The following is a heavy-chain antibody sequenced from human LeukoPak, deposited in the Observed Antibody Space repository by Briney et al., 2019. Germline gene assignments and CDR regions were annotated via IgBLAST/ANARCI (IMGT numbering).Heavy chain of an antibody. CDR1: GFTFSSHA. J-gene: IGHJ4*02. Sequence: PGGSLRLSCAASGFTFSSHAMHWVRQAPGKGLEYVSGIGNNGDTTYYANSVKGRFTISRDNSKNTLYLEMNSLRAEDTAVYYCAKDDRERRDYYDSSGLDYWGQGTLVTVSS. D-gene: IGHD3-22*01. CDR2: IGNNGDTT. V-gene: IGHV3-64*01. CDR3: AKDDRERRDYYDSSGLDY.